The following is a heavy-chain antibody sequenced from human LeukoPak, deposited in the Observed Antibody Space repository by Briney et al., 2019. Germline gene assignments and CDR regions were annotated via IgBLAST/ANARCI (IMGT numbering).Heavy chain of an antibody. V-gene: IGHV3-15*01. D-gene: IGHD6-6*01. CDR2: IKSKTDGGTT. Sequence: KPGGSLRLSCAASGFTFSNAWMSWVRQAPGKGLEWVGRIKSKTDGGTTDYAAPVKGRFTISRDDSKNTLYLQMHSLKTEDTAVYYCTTEGMVGAARGFDYWGQGTLVTVSS. CDR1: GFTFSNAW. CDR3: TTEGMVGAARGFDY. J-gene: IGHJ4*02.